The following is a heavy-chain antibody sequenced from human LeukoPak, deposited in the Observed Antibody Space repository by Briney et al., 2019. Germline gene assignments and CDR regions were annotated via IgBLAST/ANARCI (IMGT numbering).Heavy chain of an antibody. D-gene: IGHD5-24*01. CDR2: IKQDGSEK. Sequence: PGGSLRLSCAAPGFMFSSYWMTWVRQAPGKGLEWVANIKQDGSEKYYMSSVRGRFTISRDNAKNSLYLQMNNVRAEDTAVYYCAREEVRSLDNWGQGTLVTVSS. CDR1: GFMFSSYW. J-gene: IGHJ4*02. CDR3: AREEVRSLDN. V-gene: IGHV3-7*03.